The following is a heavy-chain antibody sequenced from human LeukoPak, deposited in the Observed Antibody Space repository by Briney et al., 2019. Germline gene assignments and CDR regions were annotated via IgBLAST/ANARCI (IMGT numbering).Heavy chain of an antibody. CDR3: ASGYRPGYAFDY. V-gene: IGHV1-46*01. CDR2: INPSGGST. Sequence: ASVKVSYKASGYTFTSYYMHWVRQAPGQGLEWMGIINPSGGSTSYAQKFQGRVTMTRDTSTSTVYMELSSLRSEDTAVYYCASGYRPGYAFDYWGQGTLVTVSS. D-gene: IGHD5-18*01. J-gene: IGHJ4*02. CDR1: GYTFTSYY.